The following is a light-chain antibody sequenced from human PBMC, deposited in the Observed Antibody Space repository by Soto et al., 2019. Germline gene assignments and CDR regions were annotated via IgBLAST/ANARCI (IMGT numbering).Light chain of an antibody. Sequence: QSVLTQPPSVSGVPGQRVTISCTGNNSNLGAGYDVHWYQQLPGAAPKLVVFGNRNRPSGVPERFSGSKSGTSASLAITGLQAEDEADHYCQAYDYSLTAFVFGGGTKLTVL. J-gene: IGLJ3*02. CDR3: QAYDYSLTAFV. CDR1: NSNLGAGYD. V-gene: IGLV1-40*01. CDR2: GNR.